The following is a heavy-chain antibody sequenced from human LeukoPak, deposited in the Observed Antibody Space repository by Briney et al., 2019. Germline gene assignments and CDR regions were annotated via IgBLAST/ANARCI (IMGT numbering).Heavy chain of an antibody. D-gene: IGHD3-16*01. V-gene: IGHV4-39*07. CDR1: GGSVSSSSYG. CDR3: ARSWGHSLNAHYSYLDV. CDR2: IYYSEST. Sequence: PAETLSLTRTLSGGSVSSSSYGWGWIRPPPGKGLEWIGRIYYSESTYSNPSLKSRVTITVDTSKNLFSPKLCSVTAPDTAVYYCARSWGHSLNAHYSYLDVWGKGTTVTVSS. J-gene: IGHJ6*03.